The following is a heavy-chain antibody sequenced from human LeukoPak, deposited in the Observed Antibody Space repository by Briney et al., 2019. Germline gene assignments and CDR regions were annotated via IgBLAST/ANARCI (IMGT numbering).Heavy chain of an antibody. Sequence: GGSLRLSCVASGFTFSSHGMGWVRQGPGKGLEWVSVIRGGGRSDTYYADSVKGRFTISRDNSKNTLLLQMSSLRAEDTAVYFCARDRLAVAGSLDYFDYWGQGTLVTVSS. V-gene: IGHV3-23*01. CDR3: ARDRLAVAGSLDYFDY. CDR1: GFTFSSHG. D-gene: IGHD6-19*01. CDR2: IRGGGRSDT. J-gene: IGHJ4*02.